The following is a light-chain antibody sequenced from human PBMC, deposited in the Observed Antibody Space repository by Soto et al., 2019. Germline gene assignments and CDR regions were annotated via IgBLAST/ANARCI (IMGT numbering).Light chain of an antibody. CDR1: SGHSSYI. Sequence: QSVLTQSSSASASLGSSVKLTCTLSSGHSSYIIAWHQQQPGKAPRYLMKLEGSGSYNKGSGVPDRFSGSSSGADRYLTISNLQFEDEADYYCETWDSNTPVFGGGTKLTV. CDR2: LEGSGSY. V-gene: IGLV4-60*02. CDR3: ETWDSNTPV. J-gene: IGLJ3*02.